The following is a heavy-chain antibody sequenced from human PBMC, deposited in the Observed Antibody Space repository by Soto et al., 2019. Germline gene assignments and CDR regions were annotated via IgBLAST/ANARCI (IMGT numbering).Heavy chain of an antibody. V-gene: IGHV3-30-3*01. CDR1: GFTFSSYA. CDR2: ISYDGSNK. CDR3: AREVDTNHFDY. D-gene: IGHD5-18*01. Sequence: GGSLRLSCAASGFTFSSYAMHWVRQAPGKGLEWVAVISYDGSNKYYADSVKGRFTISRDNSKNTLYLQMNSLRAEDTAVYHCAREVDTNHFDYWGQGTLVTVSS. J-gene: IGHJ4*02.